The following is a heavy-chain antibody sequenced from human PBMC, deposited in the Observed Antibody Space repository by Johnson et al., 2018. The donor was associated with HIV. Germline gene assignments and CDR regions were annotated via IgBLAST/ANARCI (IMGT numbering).Heavy chain of an antibody. D-gene: IGHD1-26*01. Sequence: QVQLVESGGGLVQPGGSLRLSCAASGFTFSSYAMHWVRQAPGKGLEWVAVISYDGSNKYYADSVKGRFTISRDNSKNTLYLQMNSLRAEDTAVYYCARVGWELGCDIWGQGTMVTVSS. V-gene: IGHV3-30*04. J-gene: IGHJ3*02. CDR2: ISYDGSNK. CDR3: ARVGWELGCDI. CDR1: GFTFSSYA.